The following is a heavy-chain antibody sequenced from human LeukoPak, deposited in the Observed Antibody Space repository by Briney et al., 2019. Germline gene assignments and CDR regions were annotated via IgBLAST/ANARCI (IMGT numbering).Heavy chain of an antibody. CDR2: IYHSGST. J-gene: IGHJ3*02. CDR1: GGSISSGGYY. V-gene: IGHV4-30-2*01. D-gene: IGHD3-16*01. Sequence: SQALSLTCTVSGGSISSGGYYWSWIRQPPGKGLEWIGYIYHSGSTYYNPSLKSRVTISVDRSKNQFSLKLSSVTAADTAVYYCARALLRERSAFDIWGQGTMVTVSS. CDR3: ARALLRERSAFDI.